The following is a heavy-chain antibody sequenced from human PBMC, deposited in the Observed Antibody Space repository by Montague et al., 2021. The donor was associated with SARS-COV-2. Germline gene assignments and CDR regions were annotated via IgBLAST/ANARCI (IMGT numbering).Heavy chain of an antibody. CDR3: VKGSGYP. CDR1: GDSVVSDNYY. D-gene: IGHD3-22*01. V-gene: IGHV4-61*01. CDR2: INDSGNT. J-gene: IGHJ5*01. Sequence: SETLSLTCTVTGDSVVSDNYYWSWIPPPPGKELEWNRFINDSGNTSYTPSLHSPVTIKIYTSKNQFSLNPMSVTPVDMAVYYCVKGSGYPWGQGTLVTVSS.